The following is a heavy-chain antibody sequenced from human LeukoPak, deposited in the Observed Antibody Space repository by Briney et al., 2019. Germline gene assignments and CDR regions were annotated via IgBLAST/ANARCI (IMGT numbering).Heavy chain of an antibody. V-gene: IGHV1-2*02. J-gene: IGHJ5*02. CDR3: ARGGDIVVVPAASAEDWFDP. CDR1: GYTFTGYY. Sequence: ASVKVSCKASGYTFTGYYMHWVRQAPGQGLEWMGWINPNSGGTNYAQKFQGRVTMTRDTSISTAYMELSRLRSDDTAVYYCARGGDIVVVPAASAEDWFDPWGQGTLVTVSS. D-gene: IGHD2-2*01. CDR2: INPNSGGT.